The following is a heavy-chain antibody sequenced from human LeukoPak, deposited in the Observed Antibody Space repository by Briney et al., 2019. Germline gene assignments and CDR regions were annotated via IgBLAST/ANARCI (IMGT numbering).Heavy chain of an antibody. CDR3: ARGSLTAMAPYYYYGMDV. CDR1: GGTFSSYA. Sequence: SVKVSCKASGGTFSSYAISWVRQAPGQGLEWMGRIVPILGIANYAQKFQGRVTITADKSTSTAYMELSSLRSEDTAVYYCARGSLTAMAPYYYYGMDVWGQGTTVTVSS. D-gene: IGHD5-18*01. V-gene: IGHV1-69*04. CDR2: IVPILGIA. J-gene: IGHJ6*02.